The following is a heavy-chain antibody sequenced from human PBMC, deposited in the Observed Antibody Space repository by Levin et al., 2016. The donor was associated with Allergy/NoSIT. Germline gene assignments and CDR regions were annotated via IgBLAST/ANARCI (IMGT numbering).Heavy chain of an antibody. CDR3: VKQGYYGSGSLYNFDDAFDL. J-gene: IGHJ3*01. Sequence: GESLKISCEGSGYIFAHYWIGWVRQMPGKGLEWMGFIYPGDSDARYSPSFQGRVTISADKSINTVYLQWSSLKASDTAMYYCVKQGYYGSGSLYNFDDAFDLWGQGTMVTVSS. CDR2: IYPGDSDA. V-gene: IGHV5-51*01. D-gene: IGHD3-10*01. CDR1: GYIFAHYW.